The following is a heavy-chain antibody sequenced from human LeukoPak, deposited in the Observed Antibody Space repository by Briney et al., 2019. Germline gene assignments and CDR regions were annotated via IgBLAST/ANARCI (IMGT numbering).Heavy chain of an antibody. CDR2: IYYSGST. Sequence: PSETLSLTCTVSGGSISSYYWSWIRQPPVKGLEWIGYIYYSGSTNYNPSLKSRVTISVDTSKNQFSLKLSSVTAADTAVYYCARRDPTYYYGSGSYYRANAFDIWGQGTMVTVSS. CDR3: ARRDPTYYYGSGSYYRANAFDI. V-gene: IGHV4-59*08. D-gene: IGHD3-10*01. J-gene: IGHJ3*02. CDR1: GGSISSYY.